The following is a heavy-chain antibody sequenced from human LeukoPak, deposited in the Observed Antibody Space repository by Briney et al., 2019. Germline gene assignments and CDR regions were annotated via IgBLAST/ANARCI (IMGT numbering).Heavy chain of an antibody. V-gene: IGHV3-66*02. CDR3: AGGSGWLIDY. D-gene: IGHD6-19*01. CDR2: IYSGGST. J-gene: IGHJ4*02. Sequence: GGSLRLSCAASVFTVSSNYMSWVRQAPGKGLEWVSVIYSGGSTYYADSVKGRFTISRDNSKNTLYLQMNSLRAEDTAVYYCAGGSGWLIDYWGQGTLVTVSS. CDR1: VFTVSSNY.